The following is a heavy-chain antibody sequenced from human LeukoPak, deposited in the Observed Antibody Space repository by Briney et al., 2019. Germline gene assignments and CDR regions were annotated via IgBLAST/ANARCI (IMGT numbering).Heavy chain of an antibody. CDR1: GFTFSSYG. CDR2: IKSKTDGGTT. Sequence: PGGSLRLSCAASGFTFSSYGMHWVRQAPGKGLEWVGRIKSKTDGGTTDYAAPVKGRFTISRDDSKNTLYLQMNSLKTEDTAVYYCMGVILTGYYWGYYFDYWGQGTLVTVSS. J-gene: IGHJ4*02. D-gene: IGHD3-9*01. V-gene: IGHV3-15*01. CDR3: MGVILTGYYWGYYFDY.